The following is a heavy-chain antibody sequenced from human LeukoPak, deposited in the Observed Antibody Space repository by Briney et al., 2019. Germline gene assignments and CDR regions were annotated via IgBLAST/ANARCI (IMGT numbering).Heavy chain of an antibody. CDR3: ARDLLIDYPRNAFDI. D-gene: IGHD3-16*02. J-gene: IGHJ3*02. Sequence: GGSLRLSCAASGFTFSSYSMNWVRQAPGKGLEWVSYISSSSSSTIYYADSVKGRFTISRDNAKNSLYLQMNSLRAEDTAVYYCARDLLIDYPRNAFDIWGQGTMVTVSS. CDR1: GFTFSSYS. V-gene: IGHV3-48*04. CDR2: ISSSSSSTI.